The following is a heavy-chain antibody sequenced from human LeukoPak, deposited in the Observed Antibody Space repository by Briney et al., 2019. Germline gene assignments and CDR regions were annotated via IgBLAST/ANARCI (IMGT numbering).Heavy chain of an antibody. CDR2: INPNSGGT. CDR3: ARVGTTVTTLDY. CDR1: GYTFTGYY. V-gene: IGHV1-2*02. J-gene: IGHJ4*02. D-gene: IGHD4-17*01. Sequence: ASVKVSCTASGYTFTGYYMHWVRQAPGQGREWMGWINPNSGGTNYAQKFQGRVTMTRDTSISTAYMELSRLRSDDTAVYYCARVGTTVTTLDYWGQGTLVTVSS.